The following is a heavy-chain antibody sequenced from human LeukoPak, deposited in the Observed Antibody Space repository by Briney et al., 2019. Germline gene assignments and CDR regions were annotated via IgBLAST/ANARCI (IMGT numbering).Heavy chain of an antibody. CDR3: AKEGAGYGYDY. CDR2: IKNDGSST. Sequence: GGSLRLSCAASAFTFSAYWMHWVRQTPGNGLVWVSRIKNDGSSTGYADSVKGRFTISRDNAKNTLYLQMNSLGAEDTAIYYCAKEGAGYGYDYWGQGTLVTVSS. D-gene: IGHD5-12*01. V-gene: IGHV3-74*01. J-gene: IGHJ4*02. CDR1: AFTFSAYW.